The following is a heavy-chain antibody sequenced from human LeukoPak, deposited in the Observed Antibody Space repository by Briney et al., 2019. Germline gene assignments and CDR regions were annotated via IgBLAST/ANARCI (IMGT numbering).Heavy chain of an antibody. CDR3: ARVYGSGSYYDY. D-gene: IGHD3-10*01. J-gene: IGHJ4*02. V-gene: IGHV1-69*06. CDR2: IIPIFGTA. CDR1: GGTFSSCA. Sequence: GASVKVSCKASGGTFSSCAISWVRQAPGQGLEWMGGIIPIFGTANYAQKFQGRVTITADKSTSTAYMELSSLRSEDTAVYYCARVYGSGSYYDYWGQGTLVTVSS.